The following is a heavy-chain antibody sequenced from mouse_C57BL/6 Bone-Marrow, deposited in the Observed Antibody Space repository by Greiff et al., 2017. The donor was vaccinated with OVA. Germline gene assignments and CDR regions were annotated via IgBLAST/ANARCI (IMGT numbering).Heavy chain of an antibody. J-gene: IGHJ4*01. CDR1: GYTFTDYY. V-gene: IGHV1-26*01. Sequence: VQLQQSGPELVKPGASVKISCKASGYTFTDYYMNWVKQSHGKSLEWIGDINPNNGGTSYNQKFKGKATLTVDKSSSTAYMELRSLTSEDSAVYYCARRDTLYNAMDYWGQGTSVTVSS. CDR2: INPNNGGT. CDR3: ARRDTLYNAMDY.